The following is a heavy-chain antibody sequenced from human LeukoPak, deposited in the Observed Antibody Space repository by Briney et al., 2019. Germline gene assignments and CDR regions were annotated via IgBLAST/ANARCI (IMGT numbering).Heavy chain of an antibody. V-gene: IGHV1-8*02. D-gene: IGHD3-10*01. CDR2: MNPNSGNT. CDR3: ARGYYGSGSYPSPFDY. J-gene: IGHJ4*02. Sequence: ASVKVSCKASGYTFTSYDINWVRQATGQGLEWMGWMNPNSGNTGYAQKFQGRVTMTRNTSISTAYMELSSLRSEDMAVYYCARGYYGSGSYPSPFDYWGQGTLVTVSS. CDR1: GYTFTSYD.